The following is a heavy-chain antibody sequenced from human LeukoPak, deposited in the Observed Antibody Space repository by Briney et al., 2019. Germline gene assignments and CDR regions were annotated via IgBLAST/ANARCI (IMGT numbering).Heavy chain of an antibody. J-gene: IGHJ4*02. V-gene: IGHV4-34*01. D-gene: IGHD3-3*01. CDR3: ARGRGPLRFFPV. CDR2: INHSGST. Sequence: SETLSLICAVYGGSFSGYYWSWIRQPPGKGLEWIGEINHSGSTNYNPSLKSQVTISVDTSKNQFSLKLSSVTAADTAVYYCARGRGPLRFFPVWGQGTLVTVSS. CDR1: GGSFSGYY.